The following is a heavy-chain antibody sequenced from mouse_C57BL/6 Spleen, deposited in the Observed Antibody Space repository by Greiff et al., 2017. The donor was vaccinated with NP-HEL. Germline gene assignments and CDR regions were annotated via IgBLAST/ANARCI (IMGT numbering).Heavy chain of an antibody. CDR3: AKNLGNFYAMDY. CDR2: IWRGGST. J-gene: IGHJ4*01. V-gene: IGHV2-5*01. Sequence: VKLMESGPGLVQPSQSLSITCTVSGFSLTSYGVHWVRQSPGKGLEWLGVIWRGGSTDYNAAFMSRLSITKDNSTSQVFFKMNSLQADDTAIYYCAKNLGNFYAMDYWGQGTSVTVSS. D-gene: IGHD3-3*01. CDR1: GFSLTSYG.